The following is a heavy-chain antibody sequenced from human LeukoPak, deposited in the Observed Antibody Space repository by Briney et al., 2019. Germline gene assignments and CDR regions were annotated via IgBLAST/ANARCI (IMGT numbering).Heavy chain of an antibody. CDR3: ATYDFWSGFDY. V-gene: IGHV4-34*01. D-gene: IGHD3-3*01. CDR1: GGSNSGYY. J-gene: IGHJ4*02. CDR2: INHSGST. Sequence: PSETLSLTCAVYGGSNSGYYWSLIRQPAGKGLEWIGEINHSGSTNYNPSLKSRVTISVDTSKNQFSLKLSSVTAADTAVYYCATYDFWSGFDYWGQGTLVTVSS.